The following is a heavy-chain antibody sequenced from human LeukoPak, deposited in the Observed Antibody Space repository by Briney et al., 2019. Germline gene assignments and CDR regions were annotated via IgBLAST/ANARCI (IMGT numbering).Heavy chain of an antibody. V-gene: IGHV4-39*01. CDR1: GGSISSSSYY. CDR3: ARHQGPYYYYGMDV. J-gene: IGHJ6*02. CDR2: IYYSGGT. Sequence: SETLSLTCTVSGGSISSSSYYWGWIRQPPGKGLEWIGSIYYSGGTYYNPSLKSRVTISVDTSKNQFSLKLSSVTAADTAVYYCARHQGPYYYYGMDVWGQGTTVTVSS.